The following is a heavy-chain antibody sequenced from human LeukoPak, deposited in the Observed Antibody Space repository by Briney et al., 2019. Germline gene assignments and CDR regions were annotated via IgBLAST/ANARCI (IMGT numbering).Heavy chain of an antibody. CDR3: ARASTTFDD. D-gene: IGHD1-14*01. CDR1: GGSITSYY. V-gene: IGHV4-59*01. J-gene: IGHJ4*02. Sequence: SETLSLTCSVSGGSITSYYWSWIRQSPGKGLEWIGHVSDGGSTNYSPSLKGRVSISVDPSKNQFSLNLRSVTAADTAVYFCARASTTFDDWGQGTLVTVSS. CDR2: VSDGGST.